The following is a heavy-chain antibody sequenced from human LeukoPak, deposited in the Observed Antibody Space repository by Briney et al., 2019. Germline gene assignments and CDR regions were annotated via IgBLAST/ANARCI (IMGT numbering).Heavy chain of an antibody. Sequence: GGSLRLSCAASGFIFGTNAMSWVRQAPGKGLEWVSGISGDGGSKYYADSVKGRFTISRDNSKNTLYLQMNSLRAEDTAVYYCAKVSSGYNLDYWGQGTLVTVSS. V-gene: IGHV3-23*01. CDR3: AKVSSGYNLDY. J-gene: IGHJ4*02. D-gene: IGHD5-12*01. CDR1: GFIFGTNA. CDR2: ISGDGGSK.